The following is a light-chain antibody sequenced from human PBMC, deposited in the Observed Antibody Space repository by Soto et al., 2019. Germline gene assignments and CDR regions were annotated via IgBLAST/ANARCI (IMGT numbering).Light chain of an antibody. CDR1: QSVSNSK. J-gene: IGKJ3*01. V-gene: IGKV3-20*01. CDR2: GVS. CDR3: QHYGSSHPFT. Sequence: EIVLTQSPGTLSLSPGERATLSCRASQSVSNSKIAWYQQKPGQAPRLLLYGVSSRVSGTPERFSGSGSGTDFKLTSSRLEPEDFAVYYCQHYGSSHPFTFGPGTKVDIK.